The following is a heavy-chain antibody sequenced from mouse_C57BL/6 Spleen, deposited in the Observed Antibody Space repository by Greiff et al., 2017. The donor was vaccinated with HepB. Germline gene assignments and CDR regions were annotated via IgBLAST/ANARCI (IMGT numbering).Heavy chain of an antibody. CDR2: INPSSGYT. V-gene: IGHV1-4*01. CDR3: ARPHYDGYYYAMDY. D-gene: IGHD1-2*01. CDR1: GYTFTSYT. J-gene: IGHJ4*01. Sequence: QVQLQQSGAELARPGASVKMSCKASGYTFTSYTMHWVKQRPGQGLEWIGYINPSSGYTKYNQKFKDKATLTADKSSSTAYMQLSSLTSEDSAVYYCARPHYDGYYYAMDYWGQGTSVTVSS.